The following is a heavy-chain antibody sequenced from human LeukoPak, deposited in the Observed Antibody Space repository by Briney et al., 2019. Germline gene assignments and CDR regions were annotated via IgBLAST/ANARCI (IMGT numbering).Heavy chain of an antibody. CDR1: GFTFSSYA. D-gene: IGHD1-1*01. CDR2: ISGSGGST. J-gene: IGHJ4*02. V-gene: IGHV3-23*01. Sequence: PGGSLRLSCAASGFTFSSYAMSWVRQAPGKGLEWVSAISGSGGSTYYADSVKGRFTISRDNSKNTLYLQMNSLRPEDTAVYYCATQCGGNCRDDYWGQGTLVTVPS. CDR3: ATQCGGNCRDDY.